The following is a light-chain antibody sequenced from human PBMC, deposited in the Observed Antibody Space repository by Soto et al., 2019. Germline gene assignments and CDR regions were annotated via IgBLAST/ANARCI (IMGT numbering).Light chain of an antibody. J-gene: IGKJ5*01. CDR2: DVA. CDR1: QSVSNS. CDR3: QQRSSWPLIT. V-gene: IGKV3-11*01. Sequence: EIVLTHSPATLSLSPGARATLSCSASQSVSNSLAWYQQQPGQAPRLVMYDVASRATGIPARFSGSGSGTDFTLTISSLEPEDFAVYYCQQRSSWPLITFGQGTRLEIK.